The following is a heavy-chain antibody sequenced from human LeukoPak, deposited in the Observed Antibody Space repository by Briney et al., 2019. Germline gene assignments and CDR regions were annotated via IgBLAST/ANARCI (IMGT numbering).Heavy chain of an antibody. D-gene: IGHD3-3*01. J-gene: IGHJ4*02. Sequence: GGSLRLSCAASGFTFSDYYMSWIRQAPGKGLEWVSYISSSGSTIYYADSVKGRFTISRDNAKNSLYLQMNSLRAEDTAVYYCARQPNYDFWSGYYEVPYYFDYWGQGTLVTVSS. V-gene: IGHV3-11*04. CDR2: ISSSGSTI. CDR3: ARQPNYDFWSGYYEVPYYFDY. CDR1: GFTFSDYY.